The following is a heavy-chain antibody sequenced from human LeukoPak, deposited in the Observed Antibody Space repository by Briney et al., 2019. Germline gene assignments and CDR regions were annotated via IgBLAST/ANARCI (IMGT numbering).Heavy chain of an antibody. Sequence: GGSLRLSCAASGFNFSIYSMNWVRQAPGKGLEWVSYITRSSTTIYYADSLKGRFTISRDNAKNSLFLQMNSLRAEDTAVYYCTTDWVLRSFADYWGQGTLVTVSS. CDR1: GFNFSIYS. V-gene: IGHV3-48*04. CDR2: ITRSSTTI. CDR3: TTDWVLRSFADY. J-gene: IGHJ4*02. D-gene: IGHD3-9*01.